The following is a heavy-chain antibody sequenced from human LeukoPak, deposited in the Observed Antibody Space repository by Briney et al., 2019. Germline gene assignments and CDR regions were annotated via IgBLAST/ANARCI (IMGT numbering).Heavy chain of an antibody. J-gene: IGHJ4*02. Sequence: GGSLRLSCAASGFIFSNYWMSWVRQAPEKGLELVANIKQDGAEKYYVDSVKGRFTISRDNAKNSLYLQMNSLRAEDTAVYYCARDCSRISCYADYWGQGTLVTVSS. CDR2: IKQDGAEK. CDR1: GFIFSNYW. D-gene: IGHD2-2*01. CDR3: ARDCSRISCYADY. V-gene: IGHV3-7*04.